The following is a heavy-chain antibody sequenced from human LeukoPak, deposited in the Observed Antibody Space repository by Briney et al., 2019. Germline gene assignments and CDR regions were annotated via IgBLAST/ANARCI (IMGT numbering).Heavy chain of an antibody. Sequence: GGSLRLSCAASGFTFSSYDMSWVRQAPGKGLEWVSAVSGSGGSTYYADSVKGRFTISRDNSKNTVYLQMNSLRAEDTAVYYCAEDGSSGTYFDYWGQGTLVTVSS. CDR1: GFTFSSYD. CDR3: AEDGSSGTYFDY. CDR2: VSGSGGST. J-gene: IGHJ4*02. V-gene: IGHV3-23*01. D-gene: IGHD1-26*01.